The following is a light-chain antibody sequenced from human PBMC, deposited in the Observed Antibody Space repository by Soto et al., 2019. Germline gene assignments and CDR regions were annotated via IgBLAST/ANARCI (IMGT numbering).Light chain of an antibody. CDR2: TIS. CDR3: LQHYAFPFT. V-gene: IGKV1-17*01. J-gene: IGKJ3*01. Sequence: DIQMTQSPSSLSASVGDRVTITCRASQDIRISLDWFQQKPGTAPKRLIYTISKLQSVVPSRFSGGVSWTEFTLTISSLQPEDSATYYCLQHYAFPFTFGPRTKVDL. CDR1: QDIRIS.